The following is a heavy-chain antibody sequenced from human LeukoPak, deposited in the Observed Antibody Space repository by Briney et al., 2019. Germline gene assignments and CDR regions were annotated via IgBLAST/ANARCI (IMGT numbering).Heavy chain of an antibody. CDR2: IYHTGNT. CDR3: ARRLPYFVVVPTAMGGYLDY. D-gene: IGHD2-2*01. Sequence: SETLSLTCAVSGGSITSANWWSWVRQSPGKGLEWIGEIYHTGNTNYNPSLNSRVSISLDTSKNQFSLKLSSVTAADTAVYYCARRLPYFVVVPTAMGGYLDYWGQGTLVTVSS. V-gene: IGHV4-4*02. CDR1: GGSITSANW. J-gene: IGHJ4*02.